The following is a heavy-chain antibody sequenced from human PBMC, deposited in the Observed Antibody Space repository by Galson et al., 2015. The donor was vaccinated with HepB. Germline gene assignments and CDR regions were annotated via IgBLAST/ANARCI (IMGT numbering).Heavy chain of an antibody. D-gene: IGHD3-9*01. CDR2: IKEDGSEK. CDR3: ARDSRFEDMDV. CDR1: GFSFSRYW. Sequence: SLRLSCAASGFSFSRYWMSWVRQAPGKGLECVANIKEDGSEKYYVDSVKGRFTISRDNAKNSVFLQMDSLRAEDTAVYYCARDSRFEDMDVWGQGTTVTVSS. J-gene: IGHJ6*02. V-gene: IGHV3-7*03.